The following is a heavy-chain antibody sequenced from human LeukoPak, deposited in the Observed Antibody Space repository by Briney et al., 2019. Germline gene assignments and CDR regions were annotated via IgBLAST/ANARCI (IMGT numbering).Heavy chain of an antibody. CDR2: ISGSGGST. Sequence: GGSLRLSCAASGFTFSSYAMSWVRQAPGKGLEWVSAISGSGGSTYYAASVKGRFTISRDNSKNTLYLQMNSLRAEDTAVYYCAKPAAPYDILTGYSHWGQGTLVTVSS. V-gene: IGHV3-23*01. CDR1: GFTFSSYA. J-gene: IGHJ4*02. D-gene: IGHD3-9*01. CDR3: AKPAAPYDILTGYSH.